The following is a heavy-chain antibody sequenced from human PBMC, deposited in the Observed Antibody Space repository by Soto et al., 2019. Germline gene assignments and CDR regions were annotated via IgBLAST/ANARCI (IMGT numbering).Heavy chain of an antibody. Sequence: GGSLRLSCAASGFTFSNFGMHWVRQAPGKGLEWVAVIWYDGSNKYYADSVKGRFIISRDNSKNTLYLQMNSLRAEDTAVYYCARDYYGSGKDYMDVWGKGTTVTVSS. CDR1: GFTFSNFG. V-gene: IGHV3-33*01. CDR2: IWYDGSNK. J-gene: IGHJ6*03. D-gene: IGHD3-10*01. CDR3: ARDYYGSGKDYMDV.